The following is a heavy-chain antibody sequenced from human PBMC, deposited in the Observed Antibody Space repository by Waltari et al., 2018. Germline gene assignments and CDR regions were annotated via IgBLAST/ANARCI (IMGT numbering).Heavy chain of an antibody. CDR3: ATSRVGFGVVSYFDY. D-gene: IGHD3-3*01. Sequence: QVQLVESGGGVVQPGRSLRLSCAASGFTFSSLAMHWVRQAPGKGLEWVGVMSYDANKKDYADSVKGRFTIARGKSKNTLYVQMNSLRAEDTAVYYCATSRVGFGVVSYFDYWGQGTLVTVSS. CDR1: GFTFSSLA. V-gene: IGHV3-30*01. CDR2: MSYDANKK. J-gene: IGHJ4*02.